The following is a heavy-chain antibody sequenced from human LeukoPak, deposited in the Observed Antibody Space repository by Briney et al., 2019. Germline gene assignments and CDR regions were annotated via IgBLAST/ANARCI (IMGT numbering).Heavy chain of an antibody. J-gene: IGHJ6*02. CDR3: ARGRWGTSYYGMDV. CDR1: AYTFTNYD. CDR2: MNPNSGNT. V-gene: IGHV1-8*01. Sequence: ASVKDSCKASAYTFTNYDINWVRQATGEGLEWMGLMNPNSGNTGYAQKFLGRVTMTRNTSISTAYMELSSLRSEDTAVYYCARGRWGTSYYGMDVWGQGTTVSVSS. D-gene: IGHD1-14*01.